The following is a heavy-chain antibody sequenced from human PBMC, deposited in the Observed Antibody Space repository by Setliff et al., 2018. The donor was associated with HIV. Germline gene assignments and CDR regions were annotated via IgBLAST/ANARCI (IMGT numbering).Heavy chain of an antibody. Sequence: SETLSLTCAVSGGSFAGYYWSWIRQTPGKGLEWIAEINHSGNTNYNPSLKSRVTISVVTSKSHFSLKMTSVTAADTAIYFCARGSSNTWYYYFDSWGQGALVTVSS. V-gene: IGHV4-34*01. D-gene: IGHD6-13*01. CDR3: ARGSSNTWYYYFDS. CDR1: GGSFAGYY. CDR2: INHSGNT. J-gene: IGHJ4*02.